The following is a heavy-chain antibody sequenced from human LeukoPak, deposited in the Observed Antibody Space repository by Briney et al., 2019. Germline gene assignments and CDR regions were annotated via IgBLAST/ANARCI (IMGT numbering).Heavy chain of an antibody. CDR3: ATDLVAVAGMGNDY. V-gene: IGHV1-24*01. J-gene: IGHJ4*02. D-gene: IGHD6-19*01. CDR1: GYTLTELS. CDR2: FDPEDGET. Sequence: ASVKVSCKVSGYTLTELSMHWVRQAPGKGLEWMGGFDPEDGETIYAQKFQGRVTMTEDTSTNTAYMELSSLRSEDLAVYYCATDLVAVAGMGNDYWGQGTLVTVSS.